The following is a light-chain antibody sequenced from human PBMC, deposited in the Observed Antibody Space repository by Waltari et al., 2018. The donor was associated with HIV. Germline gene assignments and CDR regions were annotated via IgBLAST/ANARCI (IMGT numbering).Light chain of an antibody. J-gene: IGKJ2*01. V-gene: IGKV3-15*01. Sequence: DIVMTHSPAILSVSPVERVTLSCRASQGVGNNLAWYQQKVGQAPRILIYGAATRAAEIPVRFSGSGSGTDFTLTIDSLQSEDFATYYCQQYNIRPRGNTFGQGTKLQIK. CDR1: QGVGNN. CDR3: QQYNIRPRGNT. CDR2: GAA.